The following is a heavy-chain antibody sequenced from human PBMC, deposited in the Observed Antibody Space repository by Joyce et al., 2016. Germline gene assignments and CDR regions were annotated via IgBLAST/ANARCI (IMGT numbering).Heavy chain of an antibody. J-gene: IGHJ4*02. V-gene: IGHV3-9*01. CDR1: GFRFDDLA. CDR3: ARRQRAGSRDY. CDR2: INWNSRNI. D-gene: IGHD2-15*01. Sequence: EVQLVVSGGGLAQPGRSLRLSCTASGFRFDDLAMHWVRQVPGKGLEWVSRINWNSRNIGYADSVKGRFAISRDNARNSLYLQMNSLRSEDTALYYCARRQRAGSRDYWGQGTLVTVSS.